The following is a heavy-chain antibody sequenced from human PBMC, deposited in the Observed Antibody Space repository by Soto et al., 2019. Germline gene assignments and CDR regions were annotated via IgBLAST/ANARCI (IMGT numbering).Heavy chain of an antibody. J-gene: IGHJ3*02. CDR2: ISGSGGTT. CDR1: GFTFSTYA. D-gene: IGHD2-15*01. V-gene: IGHV3-23*01. Sequence: EVHLLESGGGFVQPGGSLRLSCAASGFTFSTYAMTWVRQGPGKGLEYLSAISGSGGTTYYPDSVKGRFTISRDNSKNTLYLQMNSLRAEDTAVYYCAKDRDDIEMVDAFDIWGQGTMVTVSS. CDR3: AKDRDDIEMVDAFDI.